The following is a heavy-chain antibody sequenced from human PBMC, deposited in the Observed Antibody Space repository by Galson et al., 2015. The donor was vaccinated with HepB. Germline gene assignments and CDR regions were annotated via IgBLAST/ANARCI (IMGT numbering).Heavy chain of an antibody. J-gene: IGHJ6*02. CDR2: IYPGDSDT. Sequence: QSGAEVKKPGESLKISCKGSGYSFTSYWIGWVRQMPGKGLEWMGIIYPGDSDTRYSPSFQGQVTISADKSISTAYLQWSSLKASDTAMYYCAREYYYGSGSRRYYYYGMDVWGQGTTVTVSS. V-gene: IGHV5-51*01. CDR3: AREYYYGSGSRRYYYYGMDV. CDR1: GYSFTSYW. D-gene: IGHD3-10*01.